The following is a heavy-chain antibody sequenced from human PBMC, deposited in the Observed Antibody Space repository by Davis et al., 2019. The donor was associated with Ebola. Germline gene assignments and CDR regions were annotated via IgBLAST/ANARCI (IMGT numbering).Heavy chain of an antibody. D-gene: IGHD6-13*01. CDR3: ARGLSQRLVGYYYGMDV. V-gene: IGHV3-21*01. CDR1: GFTFSSYS. Sequence: GESLKISCAASGFTFSSYSMNWVRQAPGKGLEWVSSISSSSSYIYYADSVKGRFTISRDNAKNSLYLQMNSLRAEDTAVYYCARGLSQRLVGYYYGMDVWGQGTTVTVSS. J-gene: IGHJ6*02. CDR2: ISSSSSYI.